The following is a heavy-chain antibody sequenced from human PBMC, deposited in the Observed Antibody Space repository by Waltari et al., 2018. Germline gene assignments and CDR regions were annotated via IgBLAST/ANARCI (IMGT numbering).Heavy chain of an antibody. CDR3: ARLGSSGNYYYYYMDV. V-gene: IGHV4-39*01. Sequence: QLQLQESGPGLVKPSETLSLTCTVSGGSISSSSYYWGWIRPRPGKGLEWIGSIYYSGSTYDNTSLTSRVTISVDTSKNQFSLKLSSVTAADTAVYYCARLGSSGNYYYYYMDVWGKGTTVTVSS. CDR2: IYYSGST. J-gene: IGHJ6*03. CDR1: GGSISSSSYY. D-gene: IGHD3-22*01.